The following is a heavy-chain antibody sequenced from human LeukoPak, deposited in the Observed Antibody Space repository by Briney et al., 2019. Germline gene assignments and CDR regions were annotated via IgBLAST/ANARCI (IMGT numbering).Heavy chain of an antibody. Sequence: PSETLSLTCAVYGGSFSGYYWSWIRQPPGKGLEWIGEINHSGSTNYNPSLKSRVTISVDTSKNQFSLKLSSVTAADTAVYYCVRAREDCSSTSCHYYYYGMDVWGKGTTVTVSS. V-gene: IGHV4-34*01. CDR1: GGSFSGYY. J-gene: IGHJ6*04. D-gene: IGHD2-2*01. CDR3: VRAREDCSSTSCHYYYYGMDV. CDR2: INHSGST.